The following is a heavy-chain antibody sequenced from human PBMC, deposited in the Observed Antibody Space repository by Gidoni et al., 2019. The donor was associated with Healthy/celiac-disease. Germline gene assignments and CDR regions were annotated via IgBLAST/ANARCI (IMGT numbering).Heavy chain of an antibody. Sequence: LQLQESGPGLVKPSETLSLTCTVSGGSISSSSYYWGWIRQPPGKGLEWIGSIYYSGSTYYNPSLKSRVTISVDTSKNQFSLKLSSVTAADTAVYYCARRPYGIGNFDYWGQGTLVTVSS. V-gene: IGHV4-39*01. CDR2: IYYSGST. D-gene: IGHD4-17*01. J-gene: IGHJ4*02. CDR3: ARRPYGIGNFDY. CDR1: GGSISSSSYY.